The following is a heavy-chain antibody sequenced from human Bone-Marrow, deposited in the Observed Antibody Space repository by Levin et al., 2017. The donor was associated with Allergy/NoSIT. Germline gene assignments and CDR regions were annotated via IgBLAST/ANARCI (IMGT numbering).Heavy chain of an antibody. V-gene: IGHV3-15*01. CDR3: TTAIQGVFYSNYEPLDDY. J-gene: IGHJ4*02. CDR2: IKSKTDGGTT. CDR1: GFTFSNAW. D-gene: IGHD4-11*01. Sequence: PGGSLRLSCAASGFTFSNAWMSWVRQAPGKGLEWVGRIKSKTDGGTTDYAAPVKGRFTISRDETKNTLYLQMNSMKTEDTAVYYCTTAIQGVFYSNYEPLDDYWGQGTLVTVSS.